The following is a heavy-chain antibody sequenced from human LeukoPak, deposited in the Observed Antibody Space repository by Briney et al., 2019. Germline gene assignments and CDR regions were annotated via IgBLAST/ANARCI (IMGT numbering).Heavy chain of an antibody. CDR3: GREAWQRGFH. CDR2: TSSSGSYI. V-gene: IGHV3-21*01. CDR1: GFIFSTYS. J-gene: IGHJ4*02. D-gene: IGHD6-25*01. Sequence: GGSLRLACAASGFIFSTYSMNWVRQAPGKGLEWVSSTSSSGSYIYYADSVKGRFTISKDNAKNSPYLQMNSMRVEDTAVYYCGREAWQRGFHWGQGTLVTVSS.